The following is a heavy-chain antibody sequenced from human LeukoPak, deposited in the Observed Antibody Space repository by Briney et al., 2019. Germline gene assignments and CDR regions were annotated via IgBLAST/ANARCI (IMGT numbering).Heavy chain of an antibody. J-gene: IGHJ4*02. CDR2: ISSSGSTI. D-gene: IGHD3-10*01. Sequence: GGSLRLSCAASGFIFSDYYMSWIRQAPGKGLEWVSYISSSGSTIDNADSVKGRFTISRDNAKNSLYLQMNSLRAEDTAVYYCARVYDGEYIDYWGQGTLVTVSS. CDR1: GFIFSDYY. CDR3: ARVYDGEYIDY. V-gene: IGHV3-11*01.